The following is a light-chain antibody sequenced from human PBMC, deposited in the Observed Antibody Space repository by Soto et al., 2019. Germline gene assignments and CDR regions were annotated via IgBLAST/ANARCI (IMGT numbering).Light chain of an antibody. CDR1: QSFSSW. CDR3: QQYNSYLWT. Sequence: IQMTQSPSTLSASVGDRVTITCRASQSFSSWLAWYQQKPGKAPKLLIYKASSLESGVPSRFSGSGSGTEFTLTISSLQPDDFATYYCQQYNSYLWTFGQGTKVDIK. CDR2: KAS. V-gene: IGKV1-5*03. J-gene: IGKJ1*01.